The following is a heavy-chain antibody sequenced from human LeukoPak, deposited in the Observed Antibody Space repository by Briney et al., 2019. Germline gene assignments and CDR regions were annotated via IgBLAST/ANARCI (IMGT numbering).Heavy chain of an antibody. J-gene: IGHJ4*02. CDR3: ASTRTGGYYDSSGYYRNLWGY. CDR1: GYTFTGYY. V-gene: IGHV1-2*02. CDR2: INPNSGGT. Sequence: ASVKVSCKASGYTFTGYYMHWVRQAPGQGLEWMGWINPNSGGTNYAQKFQGRVTITADKSTSTAYMELSSLRSEDTAVYYCASTRTGGYYDSSGYYRNLWGYWGQGTLVTVSS. D-gene: IGHD3-22*01.